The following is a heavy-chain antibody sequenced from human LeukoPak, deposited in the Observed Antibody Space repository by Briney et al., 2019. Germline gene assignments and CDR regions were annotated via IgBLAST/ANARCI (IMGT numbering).Heavy chain of an antibody. J-gene: IGHJ3*02. CDR3: ARVGPAVADTGAFDI. V-gene: IGHV1-2*02. CDR2: INPNSGGT. D-gene: IGHD6-19*01. Sequence: ASVKVSCKTSRYTFTGYYMHWVRQAPGQGLEWMGWINPNSGGTNYAQKFQGRVTMTRDTSISTAYMELSRLRSDDTAVYYCARVGPAVADTGAFDIWGQGTMVTVSS. CDR1: RYTFTGYY.